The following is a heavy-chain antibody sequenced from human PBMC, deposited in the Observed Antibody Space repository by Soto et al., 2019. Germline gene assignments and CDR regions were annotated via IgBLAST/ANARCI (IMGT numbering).Heavy chain of an antibody. Sequence: PGESLKISCKGSGYSFNNYWIGWVRQMPGKGLEWMGIIDPSDSDSRYRPSFQGHVTISADKSTGTVYLQWSSLRASDTATYYCARHATTGYMSPFDSWGQGTLVTVSS. CDR3: ARHATTGYMSPFDS. D-gene: IGHD3-9*01. J-gene: IGHJ4*02. CDR2: IDPSDSDS. CDR1: GYSFNNYW. V-gene: IGHV5-51*01.